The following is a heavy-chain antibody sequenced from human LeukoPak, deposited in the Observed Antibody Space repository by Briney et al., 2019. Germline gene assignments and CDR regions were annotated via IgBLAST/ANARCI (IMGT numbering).Heavy chain of an antibody. CDR1: GGSFSGYY. Sequence: PSETLSLTCAVYGGSFSGYYWSWIRQPPGKGLEWIGEINHSGSTNYNPSLKSRVTISVDTSKNQFSLKLSSVTAADTAVYYCARGMIVYYYYGMDVWGQGTTVTASS. CDR2: INHSGST. CDR3: ARGMIVYYYYGMDV. D-gene: IGHD3-22*01. J-gene: IGHJ6*02. V-gene: IGHV4-34*01.